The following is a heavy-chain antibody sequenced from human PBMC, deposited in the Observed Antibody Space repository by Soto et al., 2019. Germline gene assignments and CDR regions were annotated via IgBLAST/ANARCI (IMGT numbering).Heavy chain of an antibody. CDR3: ASVRQLVGYFYYYMVV. V-gene: IGHV1-18*01. CDR1: GYTVTNYG. CDR2: ISDYNGDT. D-gene: IGHD6-6*01. Sequence: QVQLLPSGAEVKKPGASVKVSCKASGYTVTNYGITWVRHAPGQGLEWMGWISDYNGDTHYTQRLQGRVTITTETSTSTCDMELRGLRSDYTAVYYCASVRQLVGYFYYYMVVWGTGTSVTVS. J-gene: IGHJ6*03.